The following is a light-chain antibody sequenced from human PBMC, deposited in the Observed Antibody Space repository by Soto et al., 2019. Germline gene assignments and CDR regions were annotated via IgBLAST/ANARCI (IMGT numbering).Light chain of an antibody. Sequence: IGVTQSPRPMIESPGERATLSCRASQSVSSNLAWYQQKPGQAPRLLIYGASTRATGIPARFSGSGSGTEFTLTISSLQSEDFAVYYCQQYNNWPRTFGQGTKV. CDR2: GAS. J-gene: IGKJ1*01. CDR1: QSVSSN. CDR3: QQYNNWPRT. V-gene: IGKV3-15*01.